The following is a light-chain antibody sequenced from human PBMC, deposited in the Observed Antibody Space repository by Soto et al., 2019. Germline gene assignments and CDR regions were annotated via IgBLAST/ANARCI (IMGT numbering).Light chain of an antibody. Sequence: VLTQSPATLSLSPGDRVTLSCRASQSINSNLAWYQHRPGQAPRLLIYGASTRATGIPARFSGSGSGTDFTLTISTLQPEDFAVYYCQYYGATPYPFGQGTKVDIK. J-gene: IGKJ2*01. CDR3: QYYGATPYP. V-gene: IGKV3-15*01. CDR1: QSINSN. CDR2: GAS.